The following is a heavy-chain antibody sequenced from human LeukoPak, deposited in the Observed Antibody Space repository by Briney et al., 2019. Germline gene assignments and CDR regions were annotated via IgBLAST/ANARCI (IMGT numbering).Heavy chain of an antibody. J-gene: IGHJ3*02. CDR2: IFYSGST. CDR3: ARSESSPDAFDI. V-gene: IGHV4-30-4*01. CDR1: GGSIGSSDYY. Sequence: PSQTLSLTCTVSGGSIGSSDYYWSWIRQPPGKGLEWIGYIFYSGSTHYNPSLKSRVTISVDTSKNQFSLKLSSVTAADTAVYYCARSESSPDAFDIWGQGTMVTVSS.